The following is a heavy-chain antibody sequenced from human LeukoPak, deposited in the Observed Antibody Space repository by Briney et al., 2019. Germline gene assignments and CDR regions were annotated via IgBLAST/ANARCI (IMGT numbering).Heavy chain of an antibody. V-gene: IGHV1-69*04. CDR1: GGTFSSYA. Sequence: APVKVSCKASGGTFSSYAISWVRQAPGQGLEWMGRIIPILGIANYAQKFQGRVTITADKSTSTAYMELSSLRSEDTAVYYCARAKKGDYWFDPWGQGTLVTVSS. CDR3: ARAKKGDYWFDP. D-gene: IGHD2-21*02. CDR2: IIPILGIA. J-gene: IGHJ5*02.